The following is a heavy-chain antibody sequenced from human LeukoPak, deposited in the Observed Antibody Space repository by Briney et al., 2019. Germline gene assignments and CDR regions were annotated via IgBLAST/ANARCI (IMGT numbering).Heavy chain of an antibody. CDR3: AKAGSGGGTSSGGDF. CDR2: LGGSGGST. J-gene: IGHJ4*02. D-gene: IGHD6-25*01. CDR1: AFTFYNFA. V-gene: IGHV3-23*01. Sequence: AGVSMTLYCAAYAFTFYNFAMRWLRQATGKGLEGVLNLGGSGGSTFYADSGKGRIPIARANSNTTLFLQINTLRAEDTANYFCAKAGSGGGTSSGGDFWGQGSRITVSS.